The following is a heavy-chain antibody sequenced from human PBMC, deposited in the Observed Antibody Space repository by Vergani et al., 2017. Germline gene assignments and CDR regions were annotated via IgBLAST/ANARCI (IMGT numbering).Heavy chain of an antibody. D-gene: IGHD2-15*01. CDR2: IYPGDSDT. Sequence: EVQVVESGGGLIKPGGSLRLSCVVSGITFKNAWINWVRQAPGKGLEWMGIIYPGDSDTRYSPSFQGQVTISADKSISAAFLHWSSLKASDTAMYYCARQKDGRSWFDPWGQGTLVTVSS. CDR3: ARQKDGRSWFDP. J-gene: IGHJ5*02. CDR1: GITFKNAW. V-gene: IGHV5-51*01.